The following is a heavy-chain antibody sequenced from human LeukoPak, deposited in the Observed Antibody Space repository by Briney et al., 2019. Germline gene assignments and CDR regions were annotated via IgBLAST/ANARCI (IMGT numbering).Heavy chain of an antibody. CDR2: IYPSASGST. V-gene: IGHV4-4*07. CDR1: GGSTSSYY. CDR3: ARDRGYDFWSGYSLGFDP. D-gene: IGHD3-3*01. Sequence: SETLSLTCTVSGGSTSSYYWSWIRQPAGKGLEWIGRIYPSASGSTNYNPSLKSRVTMSIDTSKNQFSLKLGSVTAADTAVYYCARDRGYDFWSGYSLGFDPWGQGTLVTVSS. J-gene: IGHJ5*02.